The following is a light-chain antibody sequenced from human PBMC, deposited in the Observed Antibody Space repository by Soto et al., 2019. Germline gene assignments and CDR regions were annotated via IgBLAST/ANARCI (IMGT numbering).Light chain of an antibody. CDR1: SSNIGAGYD. V-gene: IGLV1-40*01. CDR2: GNN. Sequence: QLVLTQPPSVSGAPGQRVTISCTGSSSNIGAGYDVQWYQQLPGTAPKLLIYGNNNRPSGVPDRFSGSKSGTSASLAITGLQAEDEADYYCQSYDSSLSGSKVFGGGTKVTVL. J-gene: IGLJ2*01. CDR3: QSYDSSLSGSKV.